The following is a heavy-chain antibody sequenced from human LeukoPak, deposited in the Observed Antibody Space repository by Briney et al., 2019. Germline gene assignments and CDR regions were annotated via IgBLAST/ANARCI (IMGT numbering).Heavy chain of an antibody. CDR1: GGSISSSSYY. CDR3: ARVASYGSGIDFDY. V-gene: IGHV4-39*07. D-gene: IGHD3-10*01. Sequence: PSETLSLTCTVSGGSISSSSYYWGWIRQPPGKGLEWIGSIYYSGSTYYNPSLKSRVTMSVDTSKNQFSLKLSSVTAADTAVYYCARVASYGSGIDFDYWGQGTLVTVSS. J-gene: IGHJ4*02. CDR2: IYYSGST.